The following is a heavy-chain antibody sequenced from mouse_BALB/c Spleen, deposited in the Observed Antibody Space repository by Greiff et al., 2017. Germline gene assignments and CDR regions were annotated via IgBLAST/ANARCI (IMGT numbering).Heavy chain of an antibody. CDR1: GYTFTDYN. J-gene: IGHJ4*01. Sequence: EVQLQQSGPELVKPGASVKISCKASGYTFTDYNMHWVKQSHGKSLEWIGYIYPYNGGTGYNQKFKSKATLTVDNSSSTAYMELRSLTSEDSAVYYCASPPYYGNFMDYWGQGTSVTVSS. CDR2: IYPYNGGT. D-gene: IGHD2-10*01. V-gene: IGHV1S29*02. CDR3: ASPPYYGNFMDY.